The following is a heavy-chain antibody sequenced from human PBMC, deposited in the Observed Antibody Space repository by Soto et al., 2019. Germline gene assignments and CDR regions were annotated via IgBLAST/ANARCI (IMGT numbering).Heavy chain of an antibody. D-gene: IGHD5-12*01. V-gene: IGHV3-48*04. CDR3: ARDRPTTSSADL. Sequence: EVQLVESGGGLVQPGGSLRLSCTASGFTFTDHSMNWVRHAPGKGLEWLSYINDISNAIHYADSGKGRFAMSRDNAKKAVFLQMNSLRVEDTGVYYCARDRPTTSSADLWGQGTVVTVSS. CDR2: INDISNAI. CDR1: GFTFTDHS. J-gene: IGHJ3*01.